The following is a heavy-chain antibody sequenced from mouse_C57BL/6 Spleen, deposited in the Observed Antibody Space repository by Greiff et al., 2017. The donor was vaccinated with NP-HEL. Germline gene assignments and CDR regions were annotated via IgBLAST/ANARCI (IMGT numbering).Heavy chain of an antibody. V-gene: IGHV1-4*01. CDR2: INPSSGYT. CDR1: GYTFTSYT. J-gene: IGHJ2*01. CDR3: ARATQYYGSSGYYFDD. D-gene: IGHD1-1*01. Sequence: QVQLQQSGAELARPGASVKMSCKASGYTFTSYTMHWVKQRPGQGLEWIGYINPSSGYTKYNQKFKDKATLTADKSSSTAYMQLSSLTSEDSAVYDCARATQYYGSSGYYFDDWGQGTTLTVAS.